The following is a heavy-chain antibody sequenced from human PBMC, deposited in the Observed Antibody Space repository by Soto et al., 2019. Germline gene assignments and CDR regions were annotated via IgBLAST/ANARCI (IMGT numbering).Heavy chain of an antibody. CDR1: GGSISSYY. D-gene: IGHD6-13*01. CDR3: ARRGMAAAAYRSDYYYYYMDV. V-gene: IGHV4-59*08. CDR2: IYYSGST. Sequence: PSETLSLTCTVSGGSISSYYWSWIRQPPGKGLEWIGYIYYSGSTNYNPSLKSRVTISVDTSKNQFSLKLSSVTAADTAVYYCARRGMAAAAYRSDYYYYYMDVWGKGTTVTVSS. J-gene: IGHJ6*03.